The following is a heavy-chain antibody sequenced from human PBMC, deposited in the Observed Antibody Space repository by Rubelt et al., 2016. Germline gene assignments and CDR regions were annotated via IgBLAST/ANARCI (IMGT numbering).Heavy chain of an antibody. CDR1: GFTFRDYA. D-gene: IGHD2-2*02. Sequence: EVLLVQSGGGLVEPGGSLRLSCAASGFTFRDYAINWVRQAPGKGLEWVSGIGGSGDTTYYADSVKGRFTIARKKSKKTGELQRYSLRAEDTAVYYYAKDRARIPPGDTDYWGQGTLVTVSS. J-gene: IGHJ4*02. CDR2: IGGSGDTT. V-gene: IGHV3-23*04. CDR3: AKDRARIPPGDTDY.